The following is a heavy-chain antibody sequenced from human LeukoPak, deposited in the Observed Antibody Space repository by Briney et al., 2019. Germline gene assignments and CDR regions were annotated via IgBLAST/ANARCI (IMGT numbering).Heavy chain of an antibody. CDR3: ARDLNCGGDCYPEYFQH. Sequence: SVTVSCKASGYTFTSYYMHWVRQAPGQGLEWMGGIIPIFGTANYAQKFQGRVTITADESTSTAYMELSSLRSEDTAVYYCARDLNCGGDCYPEYFQHWGQGTLVTVSS. CDR2: IIPIFGTA. CDR1: GYTFTSYY. V-gene: IGHV1-69*13. D-gene: IGHD2-21*02. J-gene: IGHJ1*01.